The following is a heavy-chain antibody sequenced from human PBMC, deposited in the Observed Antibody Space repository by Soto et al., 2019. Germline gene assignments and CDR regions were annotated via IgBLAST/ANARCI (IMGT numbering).Heavy chain of an antibody. V-gene: IGHV4-31*03. J-gene: IGHJ4*02. CDR3: ARTKCSGGSCYSWSLDY. Sequence: SETLSLTCTVSGGSITTGGYYWSWVRQLPGKGLEWIGHRYYSESTYYNPSLKSRVAISLDTSKNQFSLKLSFVTAADTAMYYCARTKCSGGSCYSWSLDYWGQGTPVTVS. D-gene: IGHD2-15*01. CDR2: RYYSEST. CDR1: GGSITTGGYY.